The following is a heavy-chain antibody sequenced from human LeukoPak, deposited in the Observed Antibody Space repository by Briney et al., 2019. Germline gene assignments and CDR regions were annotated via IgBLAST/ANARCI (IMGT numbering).Heavy chain of an antibody. Sequence: SETLSLTCAVYGGSFSGYYWSWIRQPPGKGLEWIGEINHRGSTNYNPSLKSRVTISVDTSKNQFSLKLSSVTAADTAVYYCARGRGGHYDFWSGYYIRRGFYFDYWGQGTLVTVSS. CDR1: GGSFSGYY. V-gene: IGHV4-34*01. CDR3: ARGRGGHYDFWSGYYIRRGFYFDY. CDR2: INHRGST. D-gene: IGHD3-3*01. J-gene: IGHJ4*02.